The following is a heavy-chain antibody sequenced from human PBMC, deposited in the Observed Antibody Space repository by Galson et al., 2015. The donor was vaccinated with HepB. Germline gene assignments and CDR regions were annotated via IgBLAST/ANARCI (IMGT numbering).Heavy chain of an antibody. D-gene: IGHD6-13*01. Sequence: SLRLSCAASGFTFSSYSMNWVRQAPGKGLEWVSSISSSSSYIYYADSVKGRFTISRDNAKNSLYLQMNSLRAEDTAVYYCARDPARQLVSLLHYSGQGTLFTASS. CDR1: GFTFSSYS. V-gene: IGHV3-21*01. CDR3: ARDPARQLVSLLHY. CDR2: ISSSSSYI. J-gene: IGHJ4*02.